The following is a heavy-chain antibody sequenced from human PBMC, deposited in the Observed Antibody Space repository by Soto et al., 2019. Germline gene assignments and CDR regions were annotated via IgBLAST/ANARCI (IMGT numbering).Heavy chain of an antibody. D-gene: IGHD4-17*01. Sequence: QVQLQESGPGLVKPSQTLSLTCTVSGGSISSGIYYWSWIRQPPGKGLEWIGYIYWSGSTYYNPPLXRXVTXSVDEANNQFSPKLTSVTAADTAVYYCAGATDYGDYGFLDFWGQGALVTVTS. J-gene: IGHJ4*02. V-gene: IGHV4-30-4*01. CDR2: IYWSGST. CDR1: GGSISSGIYY. CDR3: AGATDYGDYGFLDF.